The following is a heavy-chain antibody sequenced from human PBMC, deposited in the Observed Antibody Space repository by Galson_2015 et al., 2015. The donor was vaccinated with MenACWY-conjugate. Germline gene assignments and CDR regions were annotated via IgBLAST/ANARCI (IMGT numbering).Heavy chain of an antibody. V-gene: IGHV3-74*03. Sequence: SLRLSCAASGSTIGRYWIHWVRQVPGKGPVWIPCITVDATNTEFADSVKGRFALSRDNARNTVYLQMNSLTAEDTAVYYCARDGGGGTPFDCWGQGTLVTVSS. CDR1: GSTIGRYW. J-gene: IGHJ4*02. CDR2: ITVDATNT. D-gene: IGHD1-26*01. CDR3: ARDGGGGTPFDC.